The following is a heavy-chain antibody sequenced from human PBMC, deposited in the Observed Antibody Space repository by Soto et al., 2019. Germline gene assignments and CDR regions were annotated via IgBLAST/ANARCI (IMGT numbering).Heavy chain of an antibody. CDR2: IYYSVST. V-gene: IGHV4-59*01. Sequence: XATLALTFTVSGGSISSYYLSWIRQPPGKGLEWIGYIYYSVSTNYNPSLKSRVTISVDTSKNQFSLKLSSVTAADTAIYYCARLYNHDISGHYPFDYWGQGSLVTVSS. CDR3: ARLYNHDISGHYPFDY. CDR1: GGSISSYY. J-gene: IGHJ4*02. D-gene: IGHD3-22*01.